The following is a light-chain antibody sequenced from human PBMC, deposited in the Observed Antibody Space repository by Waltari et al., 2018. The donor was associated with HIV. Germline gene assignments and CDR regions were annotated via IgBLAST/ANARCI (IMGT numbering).Light chain of an antibody. V-gene: IGKV3-15*01. CDR1: QSVSDN. J-gene: IGKJ4*01. CDR2: GAS. Sequence: EIVMTQSPGTLSVSPGERITLSCRASQSVSDNLAWYQHKPGQPPRLLIYGASTRATGIPTRFSGSGSGTEFSLTISSLQSEDFAIYYCQQYNDWPPLTFGGGTKVEIK. CDR3: QQYNDWPPLT.